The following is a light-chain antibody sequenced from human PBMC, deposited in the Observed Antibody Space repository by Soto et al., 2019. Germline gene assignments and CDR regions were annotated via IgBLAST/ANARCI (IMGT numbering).Light chain of an antibody. CDR3: SSYTSTNTYV. V-gene: IGLV2-18*02. CDR1: SSDVGSYNR. CDR2: EVN. Sequence: QSALTQPPSVSGSPGQSVAISCTGTSSDVGSYNRVAGYQQPPGTAPKLIISEVNNRPSGVPDRFSGSKSGNTASLTISGLQAEDEADYYCSSYTSTNTYVFGTGTKVTVL. J-gene: IGLJ1*01.